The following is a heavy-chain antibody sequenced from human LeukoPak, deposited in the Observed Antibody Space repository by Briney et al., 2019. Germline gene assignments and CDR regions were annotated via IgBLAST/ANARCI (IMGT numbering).Heavy chain of an antibody. CDR2: ISGSGDST. CDR3: ARRSGIAVAGAFDY. V-gene: IGHV3-23*01. D-gene: IGHD6-19*01. CDR1: GGSISSSSYY. J-gene: IGHJ4*02. Sequence: ETLSLTCTVSGGSISSSSYYWGWIRQPPGKGLEWVSGISGSGDSTYYADSVKGRFTISRDNSKNTLYLQMSSLRAEDTAVYYCARRSGIAVAGAFDYWGQGTLVTVSS.